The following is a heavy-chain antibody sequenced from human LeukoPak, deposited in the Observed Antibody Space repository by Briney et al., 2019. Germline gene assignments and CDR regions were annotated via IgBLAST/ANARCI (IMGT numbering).Heavy chain of an antibody. J-gene: IGHJ6*03. CDR2: IIPIFGTA. V-gene: IGHV1-69*05. Sequence: SVKLSCKASAGTFSIYAISLERQAPGQGLEWMGGIIPIFGTANYAQKFQGRVTITTDEFTRPAYTELSSLRSEGTAVYYFSAGLWFGELLSVYYYYLDVWGKGTTVTVSS. CDR1: AGTFSIYA. CDR3: SAGLWFGELLSVYYYYLDV. D-gene: IGHD3-10*01.